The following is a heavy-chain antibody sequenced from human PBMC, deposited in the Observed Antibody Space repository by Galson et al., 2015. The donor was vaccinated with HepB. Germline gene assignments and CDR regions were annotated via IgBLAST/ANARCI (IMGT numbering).Heavy chain of an antibody. D-gene: IGHD2-15*01. CDR3: ASGFCSGGSCYGGGMDV. V-gene: IGHV1-3*01. CDR1: GYTFTSYA. J-gene: IGHJ6*02. CDR2: INAGNGNT. Sequence: SVKVSCKASGYTFTSYAMHWVRQAPGQRLEWMGWINAGNGNTKYSQKFQGRVTITRDTSASTAYTELSSLRSEDTAVYYCASGFCSGGSCYGGGMDVWGQGTTVTVSS.